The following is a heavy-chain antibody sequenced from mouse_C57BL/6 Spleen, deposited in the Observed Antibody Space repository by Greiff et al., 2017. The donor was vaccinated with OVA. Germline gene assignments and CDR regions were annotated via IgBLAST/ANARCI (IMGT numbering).Heavy chain of an antibody. CDR3: ARKGSGYVPFDY. V-gene: IGHV1-18*01. CDR2: INPNNGGT. J-gene: IGHJ2*01. Sequence: EVQLQESGPELVKPGASVKIPCKASGYTFTDYNMDWVKQSHGKSLEWIGDINPNNGGTIYNQKFKGKATLTVDKSSSTAYMELRSLTSEDTAVYYCARKGSGYVPFDYWGQGTTLTVSS. D-gene: IGHD3-2*02. CDR1: GYTFTDYN.